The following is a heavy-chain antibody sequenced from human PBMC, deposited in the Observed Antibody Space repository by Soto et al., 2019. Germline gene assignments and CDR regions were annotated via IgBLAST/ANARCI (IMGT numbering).Heavy chain of an antibody. V-gene: IGHV5-51*01. Sequence: PGESLKISCKGSGYSFTSYWIGWVRQMPGKGLECMGIIYPGDSDTRYSPSFQGQVTISADKSISTAYLQWSSLKASDTAMYYCARTAAAGKYYYAMGVWGQGTKVTVSS. CDR3: ARTAAAGKYYYAMGV. J-gene: IGHJ6*02. D-gene: IGHD6-13*01. CDR2: IYPGDSDT. CDR1: GYSFTSYW.